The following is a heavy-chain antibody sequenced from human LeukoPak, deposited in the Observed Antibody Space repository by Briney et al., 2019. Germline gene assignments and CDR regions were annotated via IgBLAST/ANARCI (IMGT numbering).Heavy chain of an antibody. Sequence: SETLSLTCAVYGGSFSGYYWSWIRQPPGKGLEWIGEINHSGSTNYNPSLKSRVTISVDTSKNQFSLKLSSVTAADTAVYYCARQKGRPYYYDSSGYLPLTGWFDPWGQGTLVTVSS. V-gene: IGHV4-34*01. J-gene: IGHJ5*02. D-gene: IGHD3-22*01. CDR1: GGSFSGYY. CDR2: INHSGST. CDR3: ARQKGRPYYYDSSGYLPLTGWFDP.